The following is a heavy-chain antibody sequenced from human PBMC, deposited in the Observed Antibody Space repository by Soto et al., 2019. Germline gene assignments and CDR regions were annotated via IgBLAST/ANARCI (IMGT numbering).Heavy chain of an antibody. CDR3: AKRYYDLPTYYFDY. CDR1: GFTFSSYA. D-gene: IGHD3-3*01. J-gene: IGHJ4*02. V-gene: IGHV3-23*01. CDR2: ISGSGGST. Sequence: PCGSLRLSCAASGFTFSSYAMSWVRQAPGKGLEWVSAISGSGGSTYYADSVKGRFTISRDNSKNTLYLQMNSLRAEDTAVYYCAKRYYDLPTYYFDYWGQGTLVPVSS.